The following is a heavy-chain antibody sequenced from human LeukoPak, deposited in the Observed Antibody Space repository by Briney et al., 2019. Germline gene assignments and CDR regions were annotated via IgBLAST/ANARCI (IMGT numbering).Heavy chain of an antibody. CDR2: TYYRSKRYN. CDR1: GDSVSSNSAV. Sequence: SQTLSLTCAISGDSVSSNSAVWGWIRQSPSRSLEWLGRTYYRSKRYNDYAVSLKSRITINPDTSKNQVSLQLNSVTPEDTAVYYCTRELPWGPADYWGQGTLVTVSS. CDR3: TRELPWGPADY. V-gene: IGHV6-1*01. D-gene: IGHD7-27*01. J-gene: IGHJ4*02.